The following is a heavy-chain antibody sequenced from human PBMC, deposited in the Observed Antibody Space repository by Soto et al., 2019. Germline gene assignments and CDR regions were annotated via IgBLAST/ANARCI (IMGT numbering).Heavy chain of an antibody. D-gene: IGHD5-12*01. CDR1: GYTLTELS. J-gene: IGHJ6*02. Sequence: GALVKVSCKVSGYTLTELSMHWVRQAPGKGLEWIGGFDPEDGETIYAQKFQGRVTMTEDTSTDTAYMALSSLRSGETAVYYCATGVGGYDLAGYGMDVWGQATTVTVSS. V-gene: IGHV1-24*01. CDR2: FDPEDGET. CDR3: ATGVGGYDLAGYGMDV.